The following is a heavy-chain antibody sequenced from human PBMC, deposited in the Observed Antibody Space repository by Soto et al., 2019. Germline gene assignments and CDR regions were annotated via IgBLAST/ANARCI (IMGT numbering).Heavy chain of an antibody. D-gene: IGHD2-21*01. CDR1: GFTFSNYW. Sequence: PGGSLRLSCAASGFTFSNYWMSWVRQAPGKGLEWVASTKQDGSEKYYVDSVKGRFTISRDNAKNSLYLQMNSLRAEDTAVYYCERTAYGDIWGQGTMVTVSS. CDR3: ERTAYGDI. J-gene: IGHJ3*02. CDR2: TKQDGSEK. V-gene: IGHV3-7*03.